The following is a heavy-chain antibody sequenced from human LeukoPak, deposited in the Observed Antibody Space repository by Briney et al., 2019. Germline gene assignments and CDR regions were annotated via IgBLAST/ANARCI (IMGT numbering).Heavy chain of an antibody. CDR2: IKQDGSEK. CDR1: GFTFTYW. V-gene: IGHV3-7*01. D-gene: IGHD3-3*01. J-gene: IGHJ4*02. CDR3: ASGFLDDFWSGHF. Sequence: GGSLRLSCAASGFTFTYWMSWVRQAPGKGLEWVANIKQDGSEKYYVGPVKGRFTISRDNAKKSLYLQMNSLRAEDTAVYYCASGFLDDFWSGHFWGQGTLVTVSS.